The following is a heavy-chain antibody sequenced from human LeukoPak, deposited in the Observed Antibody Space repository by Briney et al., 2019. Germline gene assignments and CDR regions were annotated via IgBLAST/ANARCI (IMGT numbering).Heavy chain of an antibody. CDR2: IIPFSGTS. J-gene: IGHJ4*02. V-gene: IGHV1-69*05. CDR3: ARGLGYGDYGDY. D-gene: IGHD4-17*01. Sequence: GASVKVSCKAPGGSFNNYAISWVRQAPGHRLEWMGRIIPFSGTSDYAHKFQARVTITMDESTAYMELSSLRSEDTAVYYCARGLGYGDYGDYWGQGTLVTVSS. CDR1: GGSFNNYA.